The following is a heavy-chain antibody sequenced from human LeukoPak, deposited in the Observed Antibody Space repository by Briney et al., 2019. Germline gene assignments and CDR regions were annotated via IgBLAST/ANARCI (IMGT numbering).Heavy chain of an antibody. V-gene: IGHV4-4*07. Sequence: SETLSLTRTLPGGSISSYYWSWIRQPAGRRLEWIGRIYTSGSTNYNPTLKSRVTISVDKSKSQFSLRLSSVTAADTAVYYCAGVSEGATRDYYYYYMDVWGKGTTVTVSS. CDR3: AGVSEGATRDYYYYYMDV. CDR2: IYTSGST. J-gene: IGHJ6*03. D-gene: IGHD1-26*01. CDR1: GGSISSYY.